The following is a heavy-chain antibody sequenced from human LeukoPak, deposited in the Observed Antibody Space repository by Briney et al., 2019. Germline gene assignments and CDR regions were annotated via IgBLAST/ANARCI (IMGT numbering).Heavy chain of an antibody. CDR3: ATRYGIAVAGGGYYFDY. Sequence: GESLKISCKGSGYSFTSYWIGWVRQMPGKGLEWMGIIYPGDSDTRYSPSFQGQVTISADKSISTAYLQWSSLKASDTAMYYCATRYGIAVAGGGYYFDYWGQGTLVTVSS. D-gene: IGHD6-19*01. J-gene: IGHJ4*02. CDR1: GYSFTSYW. V-gene: IGHV5-51*01. CDR2: IYPGDSDT.